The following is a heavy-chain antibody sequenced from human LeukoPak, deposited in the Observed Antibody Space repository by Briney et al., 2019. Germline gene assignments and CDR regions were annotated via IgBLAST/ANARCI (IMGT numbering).Heavy chain of an antibody. CDR1: GGSISSSSYY. J-gene: IGHJ4*02. CDR2: IYYSGST. D-gene: IGHD3-22*01. V-gene: IGHV4-39*07. Sequence: SETLSLTCTVSGGSISSSSYYWGWIRQPPGKGLEWIGSIYYSGSTYYNPSLRSRVTISVDTSKNQFSLKLSSVTAADTAVYYCARGNDSKGKSFDYWGQGILVTVSS. CDR3: ARGNDSKGKSFDY.